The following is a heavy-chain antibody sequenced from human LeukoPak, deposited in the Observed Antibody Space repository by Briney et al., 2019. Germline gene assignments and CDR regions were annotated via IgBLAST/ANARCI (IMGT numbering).Heavy chain of an antibody. Sequence: PGESLKISCKGSGYSFSTNWIAWVRQRPGKGLEWMGIIYPGDSDTRYIPSFQGQVTISADKSINTAYLQWSSLKASDTAMYYCARRVDSYWFFDYWGQGTLVTVSS. CDR3: ARRVDSYWFFDY. CDR1: GYSFSTNW. CDR2: IYPGDSDT. D-gene: IGHD1-26*01. J-gene: IGHJ4*02. V-gene: IGHV5-51*01.